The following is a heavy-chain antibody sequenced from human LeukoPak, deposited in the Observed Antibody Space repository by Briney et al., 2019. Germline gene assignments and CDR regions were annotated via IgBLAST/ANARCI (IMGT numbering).Heavy chain of an antibody. J-gene: IGHJ4*02. Sequence: GGSLRLSCAASGFTFSTHAMSWVRQAPGKGLEWVSPIVGSGSRTFYADSVKGRFTIARDNSKNTLYLQMNSLRAEDTAVYYCAKDDYDILTGGIGYWGQGTLVTVSS. V-gene: IGHV3-23*01. CDR3: AKDDYDILTGGIGY. D-gene: IGHD3-9*01. CDR2: IVGSGSRT. CDR1: GFTFSTHA.